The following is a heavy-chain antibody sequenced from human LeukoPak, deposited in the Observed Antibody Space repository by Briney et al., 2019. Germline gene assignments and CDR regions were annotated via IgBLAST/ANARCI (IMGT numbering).Heavy chain of an antibody. CDR1: GFTFSGYW. CDR3: ARDRGYQMVDP. J-gene: IGHJ5*02. Sequence: GGSLRLSCAASGFTFSGYWMHWVRQVPGKGLVWVSRINTDGSSTSYADSVKGRFTISRDNAKNTLYLQMNSLTAEDTAVYYCARDRGYQMVDPWGQGTLVTVSS. D-gene: IGHD5-12*01. CDR2: INTDGSST. V-gene: IGHV3-74*01.